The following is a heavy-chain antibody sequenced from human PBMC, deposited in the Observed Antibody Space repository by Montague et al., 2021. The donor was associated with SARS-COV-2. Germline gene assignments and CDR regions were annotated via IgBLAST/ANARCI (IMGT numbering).Heavy chain of an antibody. CDR3: ARGYYDILTGYLDAFDI. J-gene: IGHJ3*02. D-gene: IGHD3-9*01. CDR2: IDWDDDK. CDR1: GFSLSTSGMC. V-gene: IGHV2-70*11. Sequence: PALVKPTQTLTLTCTFSGFSLSTSGMCVSWIRQPPGKALEWLARIDWDDDKYYSTSRKTRLTISKDTSKNQVVLTMTNMDPVDTATYYCARGYYDILTGYLDAFDIWGQGTMVTVSS.